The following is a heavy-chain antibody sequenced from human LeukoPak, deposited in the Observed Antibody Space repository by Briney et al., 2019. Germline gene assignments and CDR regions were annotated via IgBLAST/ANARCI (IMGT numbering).Heavy chain of an antibody. CDR3: ARVLAGGSSWDFDY. D-gene: IGHD6-13*01. CDR1: GGSISSGGYS. Sequence: SETLSLTCAVSGGSISSGGYSWSWIRQPPGKGLEWIGYIYHSGSTCYNPSLKSRVTISVDRSKNQFSLKLSSVTAADTAVYYCARVLAGGSSWDFDYWGQGTLVTVSS. CDR2: IYHSGST. V-gene: IGHV4-30-2*01. J-gene: IGHJ4*02.